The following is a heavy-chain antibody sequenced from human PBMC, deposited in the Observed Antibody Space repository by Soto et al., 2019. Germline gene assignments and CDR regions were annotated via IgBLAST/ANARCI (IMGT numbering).Heavy chain of an antibody. V-gene: IGHV1-18*01. J-gene: IGHJ6*02. CDR1: GYIFVNYG. Sequence: QAQLVQSGDEVRKHGSSVKVSCKACGYIFVNYGIAWVRQAPGQGLEWMGWISPYSGNTHYESKVQGRLTMTTETSSSTTYMAPGSQSSDDTAAYYCAMVDNYVPPTPQDVWRQGTTV. CDR3: AMVDNYVPPTPQDV. D-gene: IGHD3-16*01. CDR2: ISPYSGNT.